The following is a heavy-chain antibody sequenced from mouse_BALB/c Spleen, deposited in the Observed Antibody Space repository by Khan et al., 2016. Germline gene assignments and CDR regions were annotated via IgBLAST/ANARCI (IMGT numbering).Heavy chain of an antibody. CDR1: GDSITSGY. D-gene: IGHD2-3*01. CDR2: ISYSGST. V-gene: IGHV3-8*02. J-gene: IGHJ3*01. CDR3: ATYDGYVFAY. Sequence: EVQLQESGPSLVKPSQTLSLTCSVTGDSITSGYWNWIRKFPGNKFEYMGYISYSGSTYYNPSLKSRISITRDTSKHQDYLQLNSVTTEDTATYYCATYDGYVFAYWGQGTLVTVSA.